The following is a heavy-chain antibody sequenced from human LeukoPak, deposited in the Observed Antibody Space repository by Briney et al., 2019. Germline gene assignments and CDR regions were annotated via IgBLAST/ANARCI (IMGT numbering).Heavy chain of an antibody. CDR1: GFTVSSNY. CDR2: ISGSGGST. CDR3: AKENYGMVRGVIIV. V-gene: IGHV3-23*01. Sequence: GGSLRLSCAASGFTVSSNYMSWVRQAPGKGLEWVSAISGSGGSTYYADSVKGRFTISRDNSKNTLYLQMNSLRAEDTAVYYCAKENYGMVRGVIIVWGQGTLVTVSS. D-gene: IGHD3-10*01. J-gene: IGHJ4*02.